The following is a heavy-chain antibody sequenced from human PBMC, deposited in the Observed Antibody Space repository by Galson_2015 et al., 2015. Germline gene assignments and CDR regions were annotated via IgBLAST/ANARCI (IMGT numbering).Heavy chain of an antibody. CDR2: ISGSGGSP. J-gene: IGHJ5*02. CDR3: AKDSHLTGTTLNWFDP. V-gene: IGHV3-23*01. CDR1: GFTFSSYA. Sequence: SLRLSCAASGFTFSSYAMSWVRQAPGTGLEWASAISGSGGSPYYADSVKGRFTISRDNSKNTLYLQMNSLRAEDTAVYYCAKDSHLTGTTLNWFDPWGQGTLVTVSS. D-gene: IGHD1-20*01.